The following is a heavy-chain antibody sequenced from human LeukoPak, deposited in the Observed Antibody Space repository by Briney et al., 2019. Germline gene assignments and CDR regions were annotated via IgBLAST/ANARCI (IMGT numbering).Heavy chain of an antibody. CDR3: ASIPDDSSGRGASWCDP. D-gene: IGHD3-22*01. J-gene: IGHJ5*02. V-gene: IGHV1-69*13. CDR1: GGTFSSYA. Sequence: SVKLSCKASGGTFSSYAISWVRQAPRQGLEWMGGIIPIFGTANYAQKFQGRVTITADDSTSTAYMELSSLRSEDTAVYCCASIPDDSSGRGASWCDPGGEETLVTVSS. CDR2: IIPIFGTA.